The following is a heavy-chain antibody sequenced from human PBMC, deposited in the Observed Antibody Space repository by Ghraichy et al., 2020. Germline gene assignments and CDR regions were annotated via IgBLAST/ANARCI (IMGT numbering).Heavy chain of an antibody. CDR1: GFSFSDYY. V-gene: IGHV3-11*01. CDR2: IDPSGTTI. D-gene: IGHD3-22*01. Sequence: LSLTCAASGFSFSDYYMSWIRQAPGKGLEWISYIDPSGTTIDYADSVKGRFTISRDNAKNSLYLQLNSLRAEDTAVYYCARDRYDSSGYGGWTTDYWGQGTLVTVSS. J-gene: IGHJ4*02. CDR3: ARDRYDSSGYGGWTTDY.